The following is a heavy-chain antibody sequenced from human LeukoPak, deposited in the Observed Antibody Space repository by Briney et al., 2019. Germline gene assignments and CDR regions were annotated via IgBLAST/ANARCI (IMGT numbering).Heavy chain of an antibody. Sequence: SETLSLTCTASGGSISSSYWSWIRQPPGKGLEWIGYIYYSGSTNYNPSLKSRVTISVDTSKTQFSLKLTSVTAADTAVYYCATRPARGSGPYYPYFDYWGQGTLVTVSS. J-gene: IGHJ4*02. D-gene: IGHD3-22*01. CDR1: GGSISSSY. CDR3: ATRPARGSGPYYPYFDY. V-gene: IGHV4-59*01. CDR2: IYYSGST.